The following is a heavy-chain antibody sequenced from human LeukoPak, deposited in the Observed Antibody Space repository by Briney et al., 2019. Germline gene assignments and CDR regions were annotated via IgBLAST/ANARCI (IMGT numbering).Heavy chain of an antibody. J-gene: IGHJ4*02. CDR1: GFIFRDYS. Sequence: TGGSLRLSCAASGFIFRDYSMHWVRQAPGKGLEYVSAISSNGSNTYHADSVKGRFTISRDNSKNTLYLQMGRLRGEDTAVYYCARVGEATAFDYWGQGTLVTVSS. V-gene: IGHV3-64*02. CDR3: ARVGEATAFDY. CDR2: ISSNGSNT. D-gene: IGHD5-12*01.